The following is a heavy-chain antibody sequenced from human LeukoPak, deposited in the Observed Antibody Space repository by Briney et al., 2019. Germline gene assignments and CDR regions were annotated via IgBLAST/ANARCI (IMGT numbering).Heavy chain of an antibody. J-gene: IGHJ5*02. CDR2: VDNSGNT. Sequence: PSTTLSPTCAVYGASFSGYYWSCLRHPPKGLLGCIGEVDNSGNTNYNPSVKTRVAISLDTSNTQFSLKLTSVTAADTAVYYCARDSPGYSSGWYDPFGQGTLVTVTS. V-gene: IGHV4-34*01. CDR1: GASFSGYY. CDR3: ARDSPGYSSGWYDP. D-gene: IGHD6-19*01.